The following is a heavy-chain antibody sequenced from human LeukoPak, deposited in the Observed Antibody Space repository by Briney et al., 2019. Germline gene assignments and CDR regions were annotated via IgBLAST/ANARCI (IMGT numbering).Heavy chain of an antibody. CDR3: ARRGYHDYSGFDY. Sequence: PGGSLRLSCAASGFTLSDYYMTWIRQAPGKGLEWVSYIGSSATTTYYADSVKGRFSISRDNAKNSLYLQMKSLRAEDTAVYYCARRGYHDYSGFDYWGQGTLVTVSS. V-gene: IGHV3-11*04. D-gene: IGHD1-26*01. J-gene: IGHJ4*02. CDR1: GFTLSDYY. CDR2: IGSSATTT.